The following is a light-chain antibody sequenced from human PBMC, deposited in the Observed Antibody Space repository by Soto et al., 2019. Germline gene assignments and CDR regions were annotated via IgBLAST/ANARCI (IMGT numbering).Light chain of an antibody. CDR1: QSIVNNA. CDR2: GAS. CDR3: QQYVTPPYT. J-gene: IGKJ2*01. V-gene: IGKV3-20*01. Sequence: EIVLTQSPGTLPLSPGERATLSCRASQSIVNNALAWYQQKPGQAPRRLIYGASNTATGIPDRFSAFGSGTDFTLTIRRLEAEDFAVYFCQQYVTPPYTFGQGNRLEI.